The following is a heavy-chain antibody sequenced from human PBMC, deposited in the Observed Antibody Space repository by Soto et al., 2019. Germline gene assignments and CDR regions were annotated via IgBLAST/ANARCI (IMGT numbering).Heavy chain of an antibody. CDR1: GYTLTELS. CDR2: FDPEDGET. J-gene: IGHJ4*02. D-gene: IGHD6-19*01. CDR3: ATDLSGYSSGWVFDY. Sequence: ASVKVSCKVSGYTLTELSMHWVRQAPGKGLEWMGGFDPEDGETIYAQKFQGRVTMTEDTSTDTAYMELSSLRSEDTAVYYCATDLSGYSSGWVFDYWGQGTLVTVSS. V-gene: IGHV1-24*01.